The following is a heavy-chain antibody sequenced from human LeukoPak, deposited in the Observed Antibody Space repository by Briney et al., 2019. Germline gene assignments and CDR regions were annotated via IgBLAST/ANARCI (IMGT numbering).Heavy chain of an antibody. CDR2: IKQDGSEK. CDR3: AFGYSYGHETFDY. V-gene: IGHV3-7*01. Sequence: GGSLRLSCAASGFTFSSYWMSWVRQAPGKGLEWVANIKQDGSEKYYVDSVKGRFTISRDNARNSLYLQMNSLRAEDTAVYYCAFGYSYGHETFDYWGQGTLVTVSS. D-gene: IGHD5-18*01. CDR1: GFTFSSYW. J-gene: IGHJ4*02.